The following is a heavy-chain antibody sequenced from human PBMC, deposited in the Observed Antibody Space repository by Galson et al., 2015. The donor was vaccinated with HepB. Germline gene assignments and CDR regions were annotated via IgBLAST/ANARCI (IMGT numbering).Heavy chain of an antibody. CDR1: GGTFSSYA. CDR3: ARGSYCSSTSCFSNLDY. D-gene: IGHD2-2*01. CDR2: IIPIFGTA. J-gene: IGHJ4*02. V-gene: IGHV1-69*13. Sequence: SVKVSCKASGGTFSSYAISWVRQAPGQGLEWMGGIIPIFGTANYAQKFQGRVTITADESTSTAYMELSSLRSEDTAVYYCARGSYCSSTSCFSNLDYWGQGTLVTVSS.